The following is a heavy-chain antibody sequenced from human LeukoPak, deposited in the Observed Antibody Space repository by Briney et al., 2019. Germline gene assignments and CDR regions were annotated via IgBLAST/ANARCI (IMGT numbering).Heavy chain of an antibody. CDR1: GYTFTSYA. J-gene: IGHJ4*02. Sequence: ASVKVSCKAPGYTFTSYAMHWVRQAPGQRLEWMGWITPSGGTNYPQKFQGRVAITRDTSITTAYMDLSRLTSDDTAVYYCARDRYGDGFAHFDYWGQGALVTVSS. CDR3: ARDRYGDGFAHFDY. CDR2: ITPSGGT. D-gene: IGHD5-24*01. V-gene: IGHV1-2*02.